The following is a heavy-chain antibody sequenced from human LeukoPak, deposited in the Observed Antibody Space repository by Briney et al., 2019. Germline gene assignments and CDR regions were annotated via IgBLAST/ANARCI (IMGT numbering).Heavy chain of an antibody. Sequence: GGSLRLSCAASGFTFSSYGMHWVRQAPGKGLEWVAVIWYDGSNKYYADSGKGRFTISRDNSKNTLYLQMNSLRAEDTAVYYCAREDSSGWLEDGMDVWGQGTTVTVSS. J-gene: IGHJ6*02. CDR1: GFTFSSYG. V-gene: IGHV3-33*01. CDR2: IWYDGSNK. D-gene: IGHD6-19*01. CDR3: AREDSSGWLEDGMDV.